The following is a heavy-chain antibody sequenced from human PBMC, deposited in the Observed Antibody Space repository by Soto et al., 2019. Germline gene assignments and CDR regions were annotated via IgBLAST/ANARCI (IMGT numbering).Heavy chain of an antibody. CDR2: INPNSGGT. V-gene: IGHV1-2*02. CDR3: AKDRDIAYHLEGGFYYSGMDV. CDR1: GYTFTGYY. Sequence: ASVKVSCKASGYTFTGYYMHWVRQAPGQGLEWMGWINPNSGGTNYAQKFQGRVTMTRDTSISTAYMELSRLRSDDTAVYYCAKDRDIAYHLEGGFYYSGMDVWGQGTTVTVSS. D-gene: IGHD5-12*01. J-gene: IGHJ6*02.